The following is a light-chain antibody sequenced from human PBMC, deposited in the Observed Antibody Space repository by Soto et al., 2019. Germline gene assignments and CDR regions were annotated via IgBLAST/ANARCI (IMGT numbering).Light chain of an antibody. Sequence: QSALTQPASVSGSPGQSITIFCTGTSSDVGGYNYVSWYQQHPGKAPKLIIYEVSNRPSGVSNRFSGSKSGNTASLTISGLQADDEADYYCCSYAGSSTWVFGVGTKLTVL. CDR1: SSDVGGYNY. J-gene: IGLJ3*02. CDR2: EVS. CDR3: CSYAGSSTWV. V-gene: IGLV2-14*01.